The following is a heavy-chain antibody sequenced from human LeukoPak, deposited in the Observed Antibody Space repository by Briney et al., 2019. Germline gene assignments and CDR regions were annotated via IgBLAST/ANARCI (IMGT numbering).Heavy chain of an antibody. CDR3: ARDRGNSDPGDWFDS. CDR1: GFTFSDYY. V-gene: IGHV3-11*01. Sequence: GGSLRLFCAASGFTFSDYYMSWIRQAPGKGLEWVSYISGSGSTVYYAASVRGRFTISRDNAKNSLFLQMNSLRAEDTAVYYCARDRGNSDPGDWFDSWGQGTLVTVSS. D-gene: IGHD4-23*01. CDR2: ISGSGSTV. J-gene: IGHJ5*01.